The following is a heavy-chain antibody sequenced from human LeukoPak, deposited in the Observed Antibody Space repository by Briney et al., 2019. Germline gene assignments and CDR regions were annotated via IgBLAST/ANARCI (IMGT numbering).Heavy chain of an antibody. CDR3: ARGRDYFDH. V-gene: IGHV3-11*01. CDR2: ISSGDNFI. CDR1: GFALSDHY. Sequence: GRSLRLSCAASGFALSDHYMSWIRQAPGKGLEWVASISSGDNFIFYGDSVKGRFTISRDNAKNSVFLQMNSLRVEDTAVYYCARGRDYFDHWGQGILVTASS. J-gene: IGHJ4*02.